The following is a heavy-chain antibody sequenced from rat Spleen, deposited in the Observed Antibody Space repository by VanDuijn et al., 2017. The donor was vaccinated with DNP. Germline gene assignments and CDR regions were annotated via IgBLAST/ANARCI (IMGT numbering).Heavy chain of an antibody. V-gene: IGHV5S11*01. J-gene: IGHJ1*01. CDR2: ISTGGVNT. CDR3: ARHGRVTTVATYWYFDF. D-gene: IGHD1-3*01. CDR1: GFTFSDYY. Sequence: EVQLVESGGGLVQPGRSLKLSCAASGFTFSDYYMAWVRQAPKKGLEWVASISTGGVNTYYRDSVKGRFTISRDNAKSTLYLQMDSLRSEETATYYCARHGRVTTVATYWYFDFWGPGTMVTVSS.